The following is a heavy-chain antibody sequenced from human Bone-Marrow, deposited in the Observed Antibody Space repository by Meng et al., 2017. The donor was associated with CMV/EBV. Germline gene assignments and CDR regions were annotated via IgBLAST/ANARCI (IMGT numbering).Heavy chain of an antibody. CDR2: TYYRSKWYD. D-gene: IGHD3-22*01. CDR3: ARDYYDSGAYYYTEEYYHGLDV. V-gene: IGHV6-1*01. Sequence: SCAISGDSVSSNSAAWNWIRQSPSRGLEWLGRTYYRSKWYDDYAMAVKSRITINPDTSKNQFSLQLNSVTPEDTAVYYCARDYYDSGAYYYTEEYYHGLDVWGQGNTVNV. J-gene: IGHJ6*02. CDR1: GDSVSSNSAA.